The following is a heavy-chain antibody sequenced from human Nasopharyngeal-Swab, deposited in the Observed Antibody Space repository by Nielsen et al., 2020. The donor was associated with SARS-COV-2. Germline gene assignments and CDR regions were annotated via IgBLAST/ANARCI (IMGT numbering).Heavy chain of an antibody. J-gene: IGHJ1*01. V-gene: IGHV1-8*02. D-gene: IGHD6-6*01. CDR1: GYTFTSYA. CDR2: MNPNSGNT. CDR3: AYNLAARRYFQH. Sequence: ASVKVSCKASGYTFTSYAMNWVRQAPGQGLEWMGWMNPNSGNTGYAQKFQGRVTMARNTSISTAYMELSSLRSDDTAVYYCAYNLAARRYFQHWGQGTLVTVSS.